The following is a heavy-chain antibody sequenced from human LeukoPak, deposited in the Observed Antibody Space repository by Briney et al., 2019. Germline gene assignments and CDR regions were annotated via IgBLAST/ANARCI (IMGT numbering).Heavy chain of an antibody. CDR1: GGSFSDYY. V-gene: IGHV4-34*01. CDR3: ARGSMRRRYIYYYMDV. J-gene: IGHJ6*03. D-gene: IGHD1-1*01. CDR2: INHGGSA. Sequence: SETLSLTCGVSGGSFSDYYWGWIRQSPWGLEWIGEINHGGSANYNPSLKSRVTISVDTSKNQFSLHLSSVTAADSAVYFCARGSMRRRYIYYYMDVWGNGTTVTVSS.